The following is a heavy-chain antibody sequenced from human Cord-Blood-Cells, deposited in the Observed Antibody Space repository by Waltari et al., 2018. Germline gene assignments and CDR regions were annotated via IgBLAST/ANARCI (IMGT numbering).Heavy chain of an antibody. J-gene: IGHJ4*02. V-gene: IGHV6-1*01. CDR2: TYYWSRCYN. D-gene: IGHD5-18*01. CDR1: GDSVSSNSAA. CDR3: ARALGLQLWFDY. Sequence: QVQLQQSGPGLVKPSQTLSLTCAISGDSVSSNSAAWNWIRQSPSRGLEWLGRTYYWSRCYNGYAVSVKSRITINPDTSKNQFSLQLNSVTREDTAVYYCARALGLQLWFDYWGQGTLVTVSS.